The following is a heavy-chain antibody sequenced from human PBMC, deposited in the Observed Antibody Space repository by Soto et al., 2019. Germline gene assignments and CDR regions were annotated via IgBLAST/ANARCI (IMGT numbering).Heavy chain of an antibody. CDR2: ISGSGGST. CDR1: GFTFSSYA. CDR3: AKDLLASSSWARSDY. Sequence: PGGSLRLSCAASGFTFSSYAMSLVRQAPGKGLECVSAISGSGGSTYYADSVKGRFTISRDNSKNTLYLQMNSLRAEDTAVYYCAKDLLASSSWARSDYWGQGTLVTVSS. D-gene: IGHD6-13*01. V-gene: IGHV3-23*01. J-gene: IGHJ4*02.